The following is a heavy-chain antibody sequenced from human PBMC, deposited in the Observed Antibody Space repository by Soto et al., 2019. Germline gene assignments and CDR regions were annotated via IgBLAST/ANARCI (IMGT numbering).Heavy chain of an antibody. CDR3: ARDPYSSSWYRYYYYCMDV. CDR2: IWYDGSNK. D-gene: IGHD6-13*01. CDR1: GFTFSSYG. V-gene: IGHV3-33*01. Sequence: QVQLVESGGGVVQPGRSLRLSCAASGFTFSSYGMHWVRQAPGKGLEWVAVIWYDGSNKYYADSVKGRFTISRDNSKNTLYLQMSSLRAEDTAVYYSARDPYSSSWYRYYYYCMDVWGQGTTVTVSS. J-gene: IGHJ6*02.